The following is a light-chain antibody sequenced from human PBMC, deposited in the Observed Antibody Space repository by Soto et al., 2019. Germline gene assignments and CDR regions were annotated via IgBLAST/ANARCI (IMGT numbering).Light chain of an antibody. J-gene: IGLJ3*02. CDR2: EVT. Sequence: QSVLTQPPSASGSPGQSVTISCTGTSSDVGGYNYVSWYQQYPGRAPKLMIYEVTKRPSGVPDRFSVSKSGNTASLTVSGLQAEDEADDYCSSYADSNSIYFVFGGGTKLTVL. CDR3: SSYADSNSIYFV. CDR1: SSDVGGYNY. V-gene: IGLV2-8*01.